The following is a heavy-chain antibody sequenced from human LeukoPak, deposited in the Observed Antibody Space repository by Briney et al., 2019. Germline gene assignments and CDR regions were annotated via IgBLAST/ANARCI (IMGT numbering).Heavy chain of an antibody. CDR3: AGAYVKAATVDI. Sequence: PSETLSLTCTVSGGSISSSSYYWGWIRQPPGKGLEWIGSIYHSGSTYYNPSLKSRVTMSVDTSNNQFSLNLNSVTAADTAVYYCAGAYVKAATVDIWGRGTLVTVSS. J-gene: IGHJ2*01. CDR2: IYHSGST. CDR1: GGSISSSSYY. V-gene: IGHV4-39*07. D-gene: IGHD2-15*01.